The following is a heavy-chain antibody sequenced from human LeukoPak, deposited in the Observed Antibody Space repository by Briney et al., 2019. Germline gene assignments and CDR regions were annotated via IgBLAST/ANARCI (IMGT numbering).Heavy chain of an antibody. Sequence: ASVKVSCKASGYTFTGYYMHWVRQAPGQGLEWMGWINPNSGGTNYAQKFQGRVTMTRDTSISTAYMELSRLRSDDTAVYYRARDAGYDILTGYDAFDIWGQGTMVTVSS. CDR2: INPNSGGT. J-gene: IGHJ3*02. D-gene: IGHD3-9*01. CDR3: ARDAGYDILTGYDAFDI. CDR1: GYTFTGYY. V-gene: IGHV1-2*02.